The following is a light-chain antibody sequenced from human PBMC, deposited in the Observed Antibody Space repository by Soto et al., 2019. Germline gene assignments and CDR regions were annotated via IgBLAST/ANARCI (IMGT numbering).Light chain of an antibody. CDR2: SAS. CDR1: QSISTE. V-gene: IGKV3-15*01. J-gene: IGKJ2*01. Sequence: EIVMTQSPATLSVSPGERATLSCRASQSISTELAWYQQKTGQPPRLLIYSASTRATGVPARFTGSVSGSEFTLTISGLQSEDFAVYYCQQGHNWPLTFGQGTRLEI. CDR3: QQGHNWPLT.